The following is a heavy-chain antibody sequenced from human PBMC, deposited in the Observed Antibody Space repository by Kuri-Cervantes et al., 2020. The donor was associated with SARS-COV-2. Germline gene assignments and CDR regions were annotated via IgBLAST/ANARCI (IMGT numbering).Heavy chain of an antibody. Sequence: SETLSLTCTVSGGSISSGSYYWSWIRQPAGKGLEWIGYIYTSGSTNYNPSLKSRVTISVDTSKNQFSLKLSSVTAADTAVYYCAKVYDFWSGYPIDFDYWGQGTLVTVSS. CDR3: AKVYDFWSGYPIDFDY. CDR1: GGSISSGSYY. CDR2: IYTSGST. D-gene: IGHD3-3*01. V-gene: IGHV4-61*10. J-gene: IGHJ4*02.